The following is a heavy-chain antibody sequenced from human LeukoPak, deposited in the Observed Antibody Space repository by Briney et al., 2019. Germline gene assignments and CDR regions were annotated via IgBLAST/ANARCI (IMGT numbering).Heavy chain of an antibody. CDR3: AKRGQGGSRLAWWGKISSHVDY. CDR2: ISGSGGST. V-gene: IGHV3-23*01. Sequence: GGSLRLSCAASGFTFSSYAMSWVRQAPGKGLEWVSAISGSGGSTYYADSVKGRFTISRDNSKNTLYLQMNSLRAEDTAVYYCAKRGQGGSRLAWWGKISSHVDYWGQGTLVTVSS. D-gene: IGHD5-12*01. J-gene: IGHJ4*02. CDR1: GFTFSSYA.